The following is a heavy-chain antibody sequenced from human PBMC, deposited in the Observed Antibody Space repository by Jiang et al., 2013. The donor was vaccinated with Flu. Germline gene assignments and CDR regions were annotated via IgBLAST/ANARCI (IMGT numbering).Heavy chain of an antibody. D-gene: IGHD3-22*01. Sequence: LLKPSETLSLTCTVYGGSFSGYYWNWIRQPPGKGLEWIGEIDHSGGTNYNASLKSRVTISVDTSKNQFSLKLSSVTAADTAVYYCARETQTVIGDYYYYYGMDVWGQGTTVTVSS. CDR2: IDHSGGT. CDR1: GGSFSGYY. V-gene: IGHV4-34*01. J-gene: IGHJ6*02. CDR3: ARETQTVIGDYYYYYGMDV.